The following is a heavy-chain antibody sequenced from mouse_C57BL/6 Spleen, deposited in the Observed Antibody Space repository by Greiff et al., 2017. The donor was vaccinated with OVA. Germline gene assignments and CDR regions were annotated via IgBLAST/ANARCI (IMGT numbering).Heavy chain of an antibody. D-gene: IGHD2-4*01. CDR3: ASGRLRQGFAY. CDR2: IHPNSGST. CDR1: GYTFTSYW. J-gene: IGHJ3*01. V-gene: IGHV1-64*01. Sequence: QVQLKQPGAELVKPGASVKLSCKASGYTFTSYWMHWVKQRPGQGLEWIGMIHPNSGSTNYNEKFKSKATLTVDKSSSTAYMQLSSLTSEDSAVYYCASGRLRQGFAYWGQGTLVTVSA.